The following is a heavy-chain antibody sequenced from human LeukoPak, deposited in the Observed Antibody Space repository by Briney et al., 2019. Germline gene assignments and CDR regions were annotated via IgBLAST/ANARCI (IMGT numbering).Heavy chain of an antibody. J-gene: IGHJ4*02. V-gene: IGHV3-30*18. CDR1: GFTFSSYG. CDR2: ISYGGSNK. Sequence: GGSLRLSCAASGFTFSSYGMHWVRQAPGKGLEWVAVISYGGSNKYYADSVKGRFTISRDNSKNTLYLQMNSLRAEDTAVYYCAKLTTADYGDYFDYWGQGTLVTVSS. CDR3: AKLTTADYGDYFDY. D-gene: IGHD4-17*01.